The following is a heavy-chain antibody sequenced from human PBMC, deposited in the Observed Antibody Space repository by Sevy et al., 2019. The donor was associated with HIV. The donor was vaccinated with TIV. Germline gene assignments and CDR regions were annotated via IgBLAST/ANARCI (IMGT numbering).Heavy chain of an antibody. D-gene: IGHD2-15*01. J-gene: IGHJ3*02. Sequence: SETLSLTCAVSGYSISSGYYWGWIRQPPGKGLEWIGSIYHSGSTYYNPSLKSRVTISVDTSKNQLSLKLSSVTAADTAVYYYARVVVAYDAFDIWGQGTMVTVSS. CDR1: GYSISSGYY. CDR3: ARVVVAYDAFDI. V-gene: IGHV4-38-2*01. CDR2: IYHSGST.